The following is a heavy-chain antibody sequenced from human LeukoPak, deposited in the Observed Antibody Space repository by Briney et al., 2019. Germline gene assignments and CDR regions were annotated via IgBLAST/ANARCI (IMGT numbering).Heavy chain of an antibody. J-gene: IGHJ4*02. CDR3: ARDGIAAAGIYFDY. CDR2: ISSSSSYV. Sequence: GGSLRLSCAASGFTVSSNYMSWVRQAPGKGLEWVSSISSSSSYVYYADSVKGRFTISRDNAKNSLYLQMNSLRAEDTAVYYCARDGIAAAGIYFDYWGQGTLVTVSS. V-gene: IGHV3-21*01. D-gene: IGHD6-13*01. CDR1: GFTVSSNY.